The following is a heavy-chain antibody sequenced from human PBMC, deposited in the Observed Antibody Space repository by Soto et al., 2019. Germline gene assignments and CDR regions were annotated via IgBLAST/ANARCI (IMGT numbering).Heavy chain of an antibody. CDR1: GYSFTNYW. D-gene: IGHD1-26*01. V-gene: IGHV5-51*01. Sequence: LGESLKISCKGFGYSFTNYWIGWMRQMPGEGLEWMGIINPGDSDTRYSPSFQGQVTISVDKSINTAYLQWSSLKASDTAMYYCATHGPSILRGVAVWGQGTTVTVSS. CDR3: ATHGPSILRGVAV. CDR2: INPGDSDT. J-gene: IGHJ6*02.